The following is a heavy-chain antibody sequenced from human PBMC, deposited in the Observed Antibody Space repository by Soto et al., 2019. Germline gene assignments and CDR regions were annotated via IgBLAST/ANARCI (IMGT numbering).Heavy chain of an antibody. J-gene: IGHJ4*02. V-gene: IGHV4-59*01. CDR2: IYYSGST. D-gene: IGHD3-10*01. Sequence: SETLSLTCTVSGGSISSYYWSWIRQPPGKGLEWIGYIYYSGSTNYNPSLKSRVTISVDTSKNQFSLKLSSVTAADTAVYYCARVRGEWFEYYVDYWGQGTLVTVS. CDR1: GGSISSYY. CDR3: ARVRGEWFEYYVDY.